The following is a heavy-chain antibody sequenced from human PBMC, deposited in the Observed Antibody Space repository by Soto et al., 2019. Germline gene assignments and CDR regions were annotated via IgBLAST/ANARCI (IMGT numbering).Heavy chain of an antibody. D-gene: IGHD5-12*01. CDR1: GFIFSDHY. CDR2: IRRKGNSYTT. Sequence: EVQLVESGGGLVQPGGSLRLSCAASGFIFSDHYMDWVRQAPGKGLEWVGRIRRKGNSYTTAYAATVKGRFTISRDDSIISLYLQMNSLTTEDTSVYYGARSAVDSIAWSDDVFDICGRGTMVIVAS. J-gene: IGHJ3*02. CDR3: ARSAVDSIAWSDDVFDI. V-gene: IGHV3-72*01.